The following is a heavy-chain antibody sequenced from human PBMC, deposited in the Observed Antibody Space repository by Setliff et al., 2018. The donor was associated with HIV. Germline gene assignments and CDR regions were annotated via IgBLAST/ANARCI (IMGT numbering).Heavy chain of an antibody. J-gene: IGHJ4*02. V-gene: IGHV4-34*01. Sequence: PSETLSLTCAVYGGSFSGYCWSWIRQPPGKGLEWIGYIYYSGNTYYNPSLKSRVTISVDTSKNQFSLKLSSVTAADTAVYYCAQLGMVDDFDYWGQGTLVTVSS. CDR2: IYYSGNT. CDR1: GGSFSGYC. CDR3: AQLGMVDDFDY. D-gene: IGHD1-1*01.